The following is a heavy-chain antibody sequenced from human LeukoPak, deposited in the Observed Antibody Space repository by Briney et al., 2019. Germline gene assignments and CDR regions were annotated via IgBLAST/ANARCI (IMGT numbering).Heavy chain of an antibody. D-gene: IGHD3-22*01. CDR2: IYSGGST. CDR3: AREVPYYYDSSGYYDG. Sequence: GGSLRLSCAASGFTVSSNYMSWVRKAPGKGLELVSVIYSGGSTYYADSVKGRFTISRDNSKNTLYLQMNSLRAEDTAVYYCAREVPYYYDSSGYYDGWGQGTLVTVSS. CDR1: GFTVSSNY. J-gene: IGHJ4*02. V-gene: IGHV3-53*01.